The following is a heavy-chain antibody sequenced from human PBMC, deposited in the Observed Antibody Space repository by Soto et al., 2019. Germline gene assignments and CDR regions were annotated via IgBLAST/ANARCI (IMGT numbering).Heavy chain of an antibody. CDR1: GFTFISYA. V-gene: IGHV3-30-3*01. J-gene: IGHJ4*02. CDR3: ARADVSSGY. CDR2: ISYDGSNK. D-gene: IGHD6-19*01. Sequence: LRLSCAASGFTFISYAMHWVRQAPGKWLEWVAVISYDGSNKYYADSVKGRFTISRDNSKNTLYLQMNSLRAEDTAVYYCARADVSSGYWGQGTLVTVSS.